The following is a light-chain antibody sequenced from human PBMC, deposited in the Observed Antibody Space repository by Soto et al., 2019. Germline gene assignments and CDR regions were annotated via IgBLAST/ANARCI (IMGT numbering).Light chain of an antibody. CDR1: QGISSY. CDR2: AAS. V-gene: IGKV1-8*01. CDR3: QQYYSYPPIT. Sequence: IRMPQSPSSLSASTGDRVTITCRASQGISSYLAWYQQKPGKAPKLLIYAASTLQSGVPSRFSGSGSGTDFTLTISCLQSEDFAPYYCQQYYSYPPITFGQGTRLEIK. J-gene: IGKJ5*01.